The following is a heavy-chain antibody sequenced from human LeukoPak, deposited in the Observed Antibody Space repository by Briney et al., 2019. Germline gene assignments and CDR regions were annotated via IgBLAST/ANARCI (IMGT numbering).Heavy chain of an antibody. CDR1: GFTFDDYA. J-gene: IGHJ5*02. V-gene: IGHV3-9*01. Sequence: PGRSLRLSCAASGFTFDDYAMHWVRQAPGKGLEWVSGISWNSGSIGYADSVKGRFTTSRDNAKNSLYLQMNSLRAEDTALYYCAKANTVDTFFWFDPWGQGTLVTVSS. D-gene: IGHD4-23*01. CDR2: ISWNSGSI. CDR3: AKANTVDTFFWFDP.